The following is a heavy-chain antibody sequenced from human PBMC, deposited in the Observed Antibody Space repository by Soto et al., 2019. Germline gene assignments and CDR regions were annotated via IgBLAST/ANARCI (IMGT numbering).Heavy chain of an antibody. CDR3: ARPYCSGGSCS. V-gene: IGHV5-51*01. D-gene: IGHD2-15*01. CDR2: IYPGDSDT. CDR1: GYIFTNYW. Sequence: GESLKISCKVSGYIFTNYWIGWVRQMPGKGLEWMGIIYPGDSDTRYSPSFQGQVTISADKSTNTAYLQWSSLKASDTAMYYCARPYCSGGSCSWGQGTLVTVSS. J-gene: IGHJ5*02.